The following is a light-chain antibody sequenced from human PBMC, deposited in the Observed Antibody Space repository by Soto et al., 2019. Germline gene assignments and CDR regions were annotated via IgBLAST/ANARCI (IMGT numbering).Light chain of an antibody. J-gene: IGLJ2*01. CDR2: LND. CDR1: SSNIGSNY. V-gene: IGLV1-47*02. Sequence: QSVLTQPPSASGTPGQRVTISCSGSSSNIGSNYVYWYQQLAGAAPKLLIYLNDQRPSGVPDRFSGSKSGTSASLAISELRSEDEAEYHCAAWDDSLSGPVFGGGTKLTVL. CDR3: AAWDDSLSGPV.